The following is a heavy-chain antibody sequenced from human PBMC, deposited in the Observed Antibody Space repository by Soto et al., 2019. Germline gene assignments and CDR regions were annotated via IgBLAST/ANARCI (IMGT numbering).Heavy chain of an antibody. D-gene: IGHD6-13*01. V-gene: IGHV3-23*01. CDR1: GFTFSSCA. Sequence: GGSLRLSCAASGFTFSSCAMGWVRQAPGKGLEWVSDIIDSGGSTYYADSVKGRFTISRHNSKNTLYLQMNSLRAEDTAVYYCARDSGPEYSSSWYFDLWGRGTLVTVSS. CDR3: ARDSGPEYSSSWYFDL. CDR2: IIDSGGST. J-gene: IGHJ2*01.